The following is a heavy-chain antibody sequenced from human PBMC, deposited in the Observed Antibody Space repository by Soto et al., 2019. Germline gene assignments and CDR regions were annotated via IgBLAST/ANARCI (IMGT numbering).Heavy chain of an antibody. CDR1: GFTFSSYA. Sequence: GGSLRLSCAASGFTFSSYAMNWVRQTQEKGLEWVSSISSTSSYTHYSDSVKGRFTISRDNANSSLFLQMNSPRAEDTATYYCARDLALAGNYWGQGVLVTVSS. CDR3: ARDLALAGNY. D-gene: IGHD6-19*01. V-gene: IGHV3-21*01. J-gene: IGHJ4*02. CDR2: ISSTSSYT.